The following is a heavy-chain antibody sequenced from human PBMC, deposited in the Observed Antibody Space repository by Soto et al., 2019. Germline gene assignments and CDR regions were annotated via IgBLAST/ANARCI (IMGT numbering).Heavy chain of an antibody. CDR3: AKEVHCGGGSCSWSEGFDS. CDR1: GFIFSSYG. CDR2: ISYEGSHT. V-gene: IGHV3-30*18. J-gene: IGHJ4*02. Sequence: QVQLVESGGGVVQPGRSLRLSCAASGFIFSSYGMHWVRQAPGKGLEWVAVISYEGSHTYYADSVKGRFTITRDNSKNTLYLQMNSLRPEDTAVYDCAKEVHCGGGSCSWSEGFDSWGQGTLLTVSS. D-gene: IGHD2-15*01.